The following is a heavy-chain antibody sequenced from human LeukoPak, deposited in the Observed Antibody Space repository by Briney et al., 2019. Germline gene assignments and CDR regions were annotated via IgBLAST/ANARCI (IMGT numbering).Heavy chain of an antibody. CDR3: ARPMLGYCSSTSCRTDYYYGMDV. D-gene: IGHD2-2*01. J-gene: IGHJ6*02. V-gene: IGHV1-69*13. CDR1: GGTFSSYA. CDR2: IIPIFGTA. Sequence: ASVKVSCKASGGTFSSYAISWVRQAPGQGLEWMGGIIPIFGTANYAQKFQGRVTITADESTSTAYMELSSLRSEDTAVYYCARPMLGYCSSTSCRTDYYYGMDVWGQGTTVTVSS.